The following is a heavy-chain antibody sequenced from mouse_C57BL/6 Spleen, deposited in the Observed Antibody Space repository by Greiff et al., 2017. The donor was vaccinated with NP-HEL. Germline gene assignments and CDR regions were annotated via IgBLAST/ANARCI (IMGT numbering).Heavy chain of an antibody. D-gene: IGHD3-2*02. CDR1: GFTFSSYA. CDR2: ISDGGSYT. Sequence: EVKLVESGGGLVKPGGSLKLSCAASGFTFSSYAMSWVRQTPEKRLEWVATISDGGSYTYYPDNVKGRFTISRDNAKNNLYLQMSHLKSEDTAMYYCARAAQAKGGFAYWGQGTLVTVSA. J-gene: IGHJ3*01. V-gene: IGHV5-4*03. CDR3: ARAAQAKGGFAY.